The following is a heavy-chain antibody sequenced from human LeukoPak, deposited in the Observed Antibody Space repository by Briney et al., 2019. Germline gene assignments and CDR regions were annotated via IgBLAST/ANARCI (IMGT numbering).Heavy chain of an antibody. CDR3: AKDDYGGWDNY. CDR2: ISGSGGST. V-gene: IGHV3-23*01. J-gene: IGHJ4*02. CDR1: GFTFSSYA. Sequence: GASLRLSCAASGFTFSSYAMSWVRQVPGKGLEWASAISGSGGSTYYADSVKGRFIISRDNSKNTLYLQMNSLRAEDTAVYYCAKDDYGGWDNYWGQGTLVTVSS. D-gene: IGHD4-23*01.